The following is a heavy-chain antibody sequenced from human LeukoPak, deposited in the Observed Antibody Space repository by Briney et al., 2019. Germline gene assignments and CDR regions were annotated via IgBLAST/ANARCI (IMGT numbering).Heavy chain of an antibody. V-gene: IGHV3-9*03. D-gene: IGHD6-13*01. CDR3: AKSSAAGDHYFDY. CDR1: GFTFDDYG. Sequence: GGSLRLSCAASGFTFDDYGMSWVRQAPGKGLEWVSGISWNSGSIGYADSVKGRFTISRDNAKNSLYLQMNSLRAEDMALYYCAKSSAAGDHYFDYWGQGTLVTVSS. CDR2: ISWNSGSI. J-gene: IGHJ4*02.